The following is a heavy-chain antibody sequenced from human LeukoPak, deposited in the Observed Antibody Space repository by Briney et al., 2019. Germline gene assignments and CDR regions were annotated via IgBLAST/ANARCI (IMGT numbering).Heavy chain of an antibody. CDR3: ARGGVVPAATSATIHWFDP. V-gene: IGHV4-59*01. J-gene: IGHJ5*02. CDR1: GGSISSYY. CDR2: IYYSGST. Sequence: SETLSLTCTVSGGSISSYYWSWIRQPPVKGLEWIGYIYYSGSTNYNPSLKSRVTISVDTSKNQFSLKLSSVTAADTAVYYCARGGVVPAATSATIHWFDPWGQGTLVTVSS. D-gene: IGHD2-2*01.